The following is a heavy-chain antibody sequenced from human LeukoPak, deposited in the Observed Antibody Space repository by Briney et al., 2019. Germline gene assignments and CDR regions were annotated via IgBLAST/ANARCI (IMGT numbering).Heavy chain of an antibody. CDR1: GFSFSGYW. Sequence: GGSLRPSCAASGFSFSGYWMSWVRQAPGKGLEWVANIKQDESEKYYVDSVKGRFTISRDNAKNSLYLQMNSLRAEDTAVYFCAKRGVVIRVILVGFHKEAYYFDSWGQGALVTVSS. CDR3: AKRGVVIRVILVGFHKEAYYFDS. CDR2: IKQDESEK. D-gene: IGHD3-22*01. J-gene: IGHJ4*02. V-gene: IGHV3-7*03.